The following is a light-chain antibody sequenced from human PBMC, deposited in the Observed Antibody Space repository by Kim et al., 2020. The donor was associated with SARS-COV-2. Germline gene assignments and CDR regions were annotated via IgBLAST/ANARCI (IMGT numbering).Light chain of an antibody. CDR1: QSVTSSY. Sequence: EIVLTQSPGTLSLSPWERATLSCRASQSVTSSYLAWYQQKPGQPPRLLIYGASNRATGIPDRFSGSGSGTDFTLTISRLESEDLAVYYCQQYGTALRTFGQGTKVEIK. CDR3: QQYGTALRT. J-gene: IGKJ1*01. V-gene: IGKV3-20*01. CDR2: GAS.